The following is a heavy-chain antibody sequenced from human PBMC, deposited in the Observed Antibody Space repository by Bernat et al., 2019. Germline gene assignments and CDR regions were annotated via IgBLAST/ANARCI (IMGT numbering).Heavy chain of an antibody. D-gene: IGHD2-21*02. V-gene: IGHV1-69*06. CDR2: IIPIFGTA. Sequence: QVQLVQSGAEVKKPGSSVKVSCKASGGTFSSYAISWVRQAPGQGLEWVGGIIPIFGTANYAQKFQGRVTITADKSTSTAYMELSSLRSEDTAVYYCARVGSTAYCGGDCYFLNYWGQGTLVTVSS. J-gene: IGHJ4*02. CDR3: ARVGSTAYCGGDCYFLNY. CDR1: GGTFSSYA.